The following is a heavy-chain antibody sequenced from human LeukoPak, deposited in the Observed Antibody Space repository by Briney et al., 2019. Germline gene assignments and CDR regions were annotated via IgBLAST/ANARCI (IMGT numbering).Heavy chain of an antibody. CDR1: GFTFSSYA. J-gene: IGHJ4*02. D-gene: IGHD3-3*01. Sequence: GGSLRLSCAASGFTFSSYAMSWVRQAPGKGLEWVSAIGGSGGSTYYADSVKGRFTISRDNSKNTLYLQMNSLRAEDTALYYCARDPGVVAFHYFDYWGQGTLITVSS. CDR2: IGGSGGST. V-gene: IGHV3-23*01. CDR3: ARDPGVVAFHYFDY.